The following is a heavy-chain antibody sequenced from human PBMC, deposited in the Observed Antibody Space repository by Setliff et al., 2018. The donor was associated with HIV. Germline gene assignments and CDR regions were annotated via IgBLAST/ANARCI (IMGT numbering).Heavy chain of an antibody. CDR3: ARQTWEYYDTLTGYYRSPKNFDS. Sequence: PSETLSLTCTVPGGSINRSNYYWGWIRQPPGKGLEWIGTISYTGSTYYDPSLKSRVTISLDTSKNQFFLKLSSVTAPDTAIYYCARQTWEYYDTLTGYYRSPKNFDSCGQGTLVTVSS. CDR2: ISYTGST. D-gene: IGHD3-9*01. CDR1: GGSINRSNYY. J-gene: IGHJ4*02. V-gene: IGHV4-39*01.